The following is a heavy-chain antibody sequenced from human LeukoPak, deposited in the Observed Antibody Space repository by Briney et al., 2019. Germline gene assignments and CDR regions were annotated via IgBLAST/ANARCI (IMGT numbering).Heavy chain of an antibody. Sequence: PGGSLRLSCAASGFTFSSYSMNWVRQAPGKGLEWVSSISSSSSYIYYADSVKGRFTISRDNAKNSLYLQMNSLRAEDTAVYYCARRSPYSASYYFDYWGQGTLVTVSS. V-gene: IGHV3-21*01. CDR3: ARRSPYSASYYFDY. CDR2: ISSSSSYI. CDR1: GFTFSSYS. J-gene: IGHJ4*02. D-gene: IGHD1-26*01.